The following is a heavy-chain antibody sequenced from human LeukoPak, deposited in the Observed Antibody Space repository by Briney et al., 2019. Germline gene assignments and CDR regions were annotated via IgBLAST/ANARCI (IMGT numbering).Heavy chain of an antibody. J-gene: IGHJ6*03. CDR1: GYTFTSYY. CDR2: INPSGGST. D-gene: IGHD4-11*01. CDR3: ARGDYSNYSRYYYYMDV. Sequence: ASVKVSCKASGYTFTSYYMHWVRQAPGQGLEWMGIINPSGGSTSYAQKFQGRVTMTRDTSTSTAYMELSSLRSEDTAVYYCARGDYSNYSRYYYYMDVWGKGTTVTVSS. V-gene: IGHV1-46*01.